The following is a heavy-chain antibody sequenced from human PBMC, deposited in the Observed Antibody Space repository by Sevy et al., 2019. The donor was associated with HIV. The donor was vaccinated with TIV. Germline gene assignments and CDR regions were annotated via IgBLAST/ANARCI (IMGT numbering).Heavy chain of an antibody. CDR1: GFNFSTYW. CDR2: IKQDGSET. V-gene: IGHV3-7*01. J-gene: IGHJ4*02. Sequence: GGSLRLSCAAYGFNFSTYWMSWVRQAPGKGLEWVANIKQDGSETHYVDSVKGRFSIPRDNAKNSVFLQMNSLRAEDTAVYYCARHKLLWFGEASPTFDYWGQGTLVTVSS. D-gene: IGHD3-10*01. CDR3: ARHKLLWFGEASPTFDY.